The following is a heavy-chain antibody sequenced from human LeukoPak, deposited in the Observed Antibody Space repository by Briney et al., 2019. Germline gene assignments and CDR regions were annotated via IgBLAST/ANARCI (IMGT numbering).Heavy chain of an antibody. CDR3: ARQVVTPRGVFDY. V-gene: IGHV4-4*09. CDR1: GGSISSYY. D-gene: IGHD4-23*01. CDR2: IYTSGST. Sequence: SETLSLTCTVSGGSISSYYWSWIRQPPGKGLEWIGYIYTSGSTNYNPSFKSRVTISVDTSKNQFSLKLSSVTAADTAVYYCARQVVTPRGVFDYWGQGTLVTVSS. J-gene: IGHJ4*02.